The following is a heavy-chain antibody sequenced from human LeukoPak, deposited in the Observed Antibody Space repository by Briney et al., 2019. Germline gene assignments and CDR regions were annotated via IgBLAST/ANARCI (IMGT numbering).Heavy chain of an antibody. V-gene: IGHV3-23*01. Sequence: PGGSLRLSCAASGFTFSSFVMSWVRQAPGKGLEWVSAVSGSGGSIYYADSVKGRFTISRDNSKNTLYLQMKSLRAEDTAVYYCVKAMIVVLIPYYFDHWGQGTLVTVSS. D-gene: IGHD3-22*01. J-gene: IGHJ4*02. CDR1: GFTFSSFV. CDR2: VSGSGGSI. CDR3: VKAMIVVLIPYYFDH.